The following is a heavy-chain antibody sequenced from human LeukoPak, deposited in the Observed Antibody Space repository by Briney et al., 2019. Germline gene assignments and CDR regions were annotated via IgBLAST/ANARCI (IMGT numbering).Heavy chain of an antibody. CDR3: ARWTVAGPRWFDP. Sequence: GGSLRLSCAASGFTFSGYYMNWIRQVPGRGLEWVSYISSSGSTVSYADSVKGRFTISRDNAKNSLYLQMNSLRAEDTAVYYCARWTVAGPRWFDPWGQGTLVTVS. V-gene: IGHV3-11*01. CDR2: ISSSGSTV. CDR1: GFTFSGYY. J-gene: IGHJ5*02. D-gene: IGHD6-19*01.